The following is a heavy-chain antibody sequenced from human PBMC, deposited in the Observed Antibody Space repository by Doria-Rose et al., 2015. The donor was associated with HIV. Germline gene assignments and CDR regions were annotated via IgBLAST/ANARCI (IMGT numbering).Heavy chain of an antibody. Sequence: AVSGSGDETFYADSVMGRFTISRDNSKNTFFLQMTSLGVEDTALYYCVRDPRHYHNMGRYSAGWFDAWGQGTRVIVSS. J-gene: IGHJ5*02. CDR2: VSGSGDET. V-gene: IGHV3-23*01. D-gene: IGHD3-10*01. CDR3: VRDPRHYHNMGRYSAGWFDA.